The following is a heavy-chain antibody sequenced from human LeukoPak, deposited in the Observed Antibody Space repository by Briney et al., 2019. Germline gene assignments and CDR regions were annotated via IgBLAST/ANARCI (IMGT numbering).Heavy chain of an antibody. CDR3: AKDGSSSGYPYYMDV. V-gene: IGHV3-23*01. CDR1: GFTFSTYA. Sequence: QSGGSLRLSCEVSGFTFSTYAMSWVRQAPGKGLEWVSVISGSGGSTYYADSVKGRFTISRDNSKNTLYLQMNSLRAEDTAVYYCAKDGSSSGYPYYMDVWGKGTTVTVSS. J-gene: IGHJ6*03. D-gene: IGHD5-12*01. CDR2: ISGSGGST.